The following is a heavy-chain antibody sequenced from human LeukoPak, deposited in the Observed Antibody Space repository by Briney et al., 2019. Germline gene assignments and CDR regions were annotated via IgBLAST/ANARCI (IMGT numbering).Heavy chain of an antibody. Sequence: PGGSLRLSCAASGFTFSSYGMNWVRQAPGKGLEWVSSISSSGTYIYFADSVKGRFTISRDNAKDSLYLQMNSLRAEDTAVYYCARDSDFWSGYDYWGQGTLVTVSS. CDR2: ISSSGTYI. CDR1: GFTFSSYG. D-gene: IGHD3-3*01. V-gene: IGHV3-21*01. J-gene: IGHJ4*02. CDR3: ARDSDFWSGYDY.